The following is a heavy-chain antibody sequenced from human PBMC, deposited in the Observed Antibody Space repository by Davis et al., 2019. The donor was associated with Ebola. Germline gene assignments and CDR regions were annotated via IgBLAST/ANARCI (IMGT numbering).Heavy chain of an antibody. CDR2: MNPNSGNT. CDR1: GYTFTSYD. J-gene: IGHJ4*02. V-gene: IGHV1-8*01. D-gene: IGHD6-13*01. CDR3: ARGQLGSSWYFFADY. Sequence: ASVKVSCKASGYTFTSYDINWVRQATGQGREWMGWMNPNSGNTGYAQQFQGRVTMTRNTSISTAYMELSSLRSEDTAVYYCARGQLGSSWYFFADYWGQGTLVTVSS.